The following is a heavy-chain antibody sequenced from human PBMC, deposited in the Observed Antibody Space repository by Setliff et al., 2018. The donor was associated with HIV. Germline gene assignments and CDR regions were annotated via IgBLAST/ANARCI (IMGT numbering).Heavy chain of an antibody. CDR2: IYYSGST. V-gene: IGHV4-39*07. J-gene: IGHJ4*02. D-gene: IGHD4-17*01. Sequence: KTSETLSLTCTVSGDPMSSTSYYWGWIRQSPGKGLEWIGSIYYSGSTQYNPSLKSRVTISVDTSKNQFSLKLSSVTAADTAVYYCARDGPQTYGDYERYYFDYWGQGTLVTVSS. CDR3: ARDGPQTYGDYERYYFDY. CDR1: GDPMSSTSYY.